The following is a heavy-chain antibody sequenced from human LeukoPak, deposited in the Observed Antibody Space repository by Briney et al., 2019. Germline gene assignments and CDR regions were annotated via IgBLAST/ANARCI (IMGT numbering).Heavy chain of an antibody. CDR1: GYTFTSYD. V-gene: IGHV1-18*01. Sequence: ASVKVSCKASGYTFTSYDINWVRQATGQGLEWMGWISAYNGNTNYAQKLQGRVTMTTDTSTSTAYMELRSLRSDDTAVYYCARGRDGYNFGIKYNWFDPWGQGTLVTVSS. CDR2: ISAYNGNT. D-gene: IGHD5-24*01. J-gene: IGHJ5*02. CDR3: ARGRDGYNFGIKYNWFDP.